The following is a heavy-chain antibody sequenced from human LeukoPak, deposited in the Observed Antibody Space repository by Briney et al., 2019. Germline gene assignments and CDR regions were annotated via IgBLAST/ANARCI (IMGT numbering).Heavy chain of an antibody. CDR1: GGSISSYY. Sequence: SETLSLTCTVSGGSISSYYWSWIRQPPGKGLEWIGYIYYSGSTNYNPSLKSRVTISVDTSKNQFSLKLSSVTAADTAVYYCARGSVWVHPWGQGTLVTVSS. CDR3: ARGSVWVHP. CDR2: IYYSGST. V-gene: IGHV4-59*01. J-gene: IGHJ5*02.